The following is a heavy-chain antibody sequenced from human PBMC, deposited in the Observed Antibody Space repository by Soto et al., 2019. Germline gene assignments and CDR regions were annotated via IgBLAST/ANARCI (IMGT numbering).Heavy chain of an antibody. V-gene: IGHV3-21*01. D-gene: IGHD6-13*01. CDR2: ISSNSAYI. J-gene: IGHJ5*02. CDR3: TRDASRDSSARGWFDP. Sequence: TGGSLTLSCAASGFTFRSFTMNWVRQAPGKGLGWVSTISSNSAYIYYTDALRGRFTISRDNAKNSLHLQMNSLRAEDTAVYYCTRDASRDSSARGWFDPWGPGTLVTVSS. CDR1: GFTFRSFT.